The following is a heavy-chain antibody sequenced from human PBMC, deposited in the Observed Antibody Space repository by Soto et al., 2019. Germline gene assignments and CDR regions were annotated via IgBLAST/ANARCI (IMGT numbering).Heavy chain of an antibody. D-gene: IGHD5-12*01. V-gene: IGHV3-30-3*01. J-gene: IGHJ5*02. Sequence: QVQLVESGVGVVQPRRSLRLSCAASGFTFSSYAMHWVRQAPGKGLEWVAVISYDGSNKYYADSVKGRFTISRDNSKNTLYLQMNSLRAEDTAVYYCARARRDGYNRVWFDPWGQGTLVTVSS. CDR2: ISYDGSNK. CDR1: GFTFSSYA. CDR3: ARARRDGYNRVWFDP.